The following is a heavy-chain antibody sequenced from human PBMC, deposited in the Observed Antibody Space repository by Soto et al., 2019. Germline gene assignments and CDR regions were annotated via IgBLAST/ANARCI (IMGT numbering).Heavy chain of an antibody. Sequence: QVQLVQSGAEVKKPGSSVKVSCKASGGTFSSYAISWVRQAPGQGLEWMGGIIPIFGTANYAQKFQGRVTIAAGESTSRAYMELSSLRSEDTAVYYCARNEGVVVAAVWFDPWGQGTLVTVSS. CDR2: IIPIFGTA. V-gene: IGHV1-69*12. CDR1: GGTFSSYA. CDR3: ARNEGVVVAAVWFDP. J-gene: IGHJ5*02. D-gene: IGHD2-15*01.